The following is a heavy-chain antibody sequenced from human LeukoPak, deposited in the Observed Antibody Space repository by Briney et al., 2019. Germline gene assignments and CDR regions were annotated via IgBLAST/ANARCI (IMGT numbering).Heavy chain of an antibody. CDR2: ISYDGSNK. V-gene: IGHV3-30-3*01. Sequence: SGGSLRLSCAASGFTFSSYAMHRVRQAPGKGLEWVAVISYDGSNKYYADSVKGRFTISRDNSKNTLYLQMNSLRAEDTAVYYCARDPSDFWSGYPYYFDYWGQGTLVTVSS. CDR3: ARDPSDFWSGYPYYFDY. D-gene: IGHD3-3*01. CDR1: GFTFSSYA. J-gene: IGHJ4*02.